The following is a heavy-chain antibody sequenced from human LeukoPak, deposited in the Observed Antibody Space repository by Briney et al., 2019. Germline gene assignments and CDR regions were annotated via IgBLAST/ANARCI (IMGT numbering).Heavy chain of an antibody. CDR2: ISGSGGST. CDR1: RFTFSSYA. CDR3: AKVVGAIPYYFDY. Sequence: GGSLRLSCAASRFTFSSYAMSWVRQAPGKGLEWVSAISGSGGSTYYADSVKGRFTISRDNSKNTLYLQMNSLRAEDTAVYYCAKVVGAIPYYFDYWGQGTLVTVSS. V-gene: IGHV3-23*01. D-gene: IGHD1-26*01. J-gene: IGHJ4*02.